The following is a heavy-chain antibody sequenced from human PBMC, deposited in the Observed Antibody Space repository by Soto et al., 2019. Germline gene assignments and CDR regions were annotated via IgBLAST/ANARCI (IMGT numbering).Heavy chain of an antibody. J-gene: IGHJ6*04. D-gene: IGHD2-2*01. CDR1: GYTFTSYD. V-gene: IGHV1-8*01. CDR2: MNPNSGNT. Sequence: ASVKVSCKASGYTFTSYDINWVRQATGQGLEWMGWMNPNSGNTGYAQKFQGRVTMTRNTSISTAYMELSSLRSEDTAVYFCARGYCSSTSCRYYYYYGMDVCGEGTTVTVYS. CDR3: ARGYCSSTSCRYYYYYGMDV.